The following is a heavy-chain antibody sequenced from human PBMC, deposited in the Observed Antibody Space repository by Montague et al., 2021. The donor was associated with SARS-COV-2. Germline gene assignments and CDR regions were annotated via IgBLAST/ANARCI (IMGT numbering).Heavy chain of an antibody. D-gene: IGHD4-17*01. Sequence: SMRLSCAASGFTFTNFAMTWVRQAPGKGLGWVSSIDISGGDTYYADSVKGRFTISRDNSRNTVYLQLDSLRAEDTALYYCASSYGFWYFACWGQGTLVTVSS. CDR1: GFTFTNFA. J-gene: IGHJ4*02. CDR2: IDISGGDT. V-gene: IGHV3-23*01. CDR3: ASSYGFWYFAC.